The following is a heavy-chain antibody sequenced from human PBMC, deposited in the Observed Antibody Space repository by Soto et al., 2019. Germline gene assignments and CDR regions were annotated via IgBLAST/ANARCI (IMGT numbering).Heavy chain of an antibody. CDR1: GYTFSDHY. CDR3: ALTSEDRLVRSLDY. J-gene: IGHJ4*02. D-gene: IGHD2-8*02. V-gene: IGHV1-2*02. CDR2: INPKSGGI. Sequence: QVQLVQSGAEVKKPGASVKVSCKASGYTFSDHYLHWVRQAPGQGLERMGWINPKSGGISNAQKFQGRVTLTRDTSNSTAYMEVKSLRSDDTAVYYCALTSEDRLVRSLDYWGQGTLVTVSS.